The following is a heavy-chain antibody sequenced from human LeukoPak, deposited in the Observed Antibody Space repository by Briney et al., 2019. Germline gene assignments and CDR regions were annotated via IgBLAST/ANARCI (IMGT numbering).Heavy chain of an antibody. J-gene: IGHJ4*02. V-gene: IGHV4-34*01. CDR1: GGSFSGYY. CDR3: ARGRYYYGSGSYYPLFDY. D-gene: IGHD3-10*01. CDR2: INHSGST. Sequence: SETLSLTRAVYGGSFSGYYWSWIRQPPGKGLEWIGEINHSGSTNYNPSLKSRVTISVDTSKNQFSLKLSSVTAADTAVYYCARGRYYYGSGSYYPLFDYWGQGTLVTVSS.